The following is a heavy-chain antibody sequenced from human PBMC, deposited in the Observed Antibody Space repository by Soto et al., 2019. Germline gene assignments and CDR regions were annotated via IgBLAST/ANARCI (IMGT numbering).Heavy chain of an antibody. J-gene: IGHJ4*02. D-gene: IGHD4-17*01. CDR3: AREGSGVTTVTLFDY. V-gene: IGHV4-31*03. CDR2: IYYSGST. CDR1: GGSISSGGYY. Sequence: HVQLQESGPGLVKPSQTLSLTCTVSGGSISSGGYYWSWIRQHPGKGLEWIGYIYYSGSTYYNPSLKSRVTISVDTSKNQFSLKLSSVTAADTAVYYCAREGSGVTTVTLFDYWGQGTLVTVSS.